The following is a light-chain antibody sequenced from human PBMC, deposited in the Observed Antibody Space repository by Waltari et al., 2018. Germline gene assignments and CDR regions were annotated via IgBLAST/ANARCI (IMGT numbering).Light chain of an antibody. V-gene: IGKV3-20*01. CDR2: STY. CDR1: QTVSTIA. J-gene: IGKJ4*01. CDR3: QQYDGIVVT. Sequence: CRASQTVSTIALSWYQQKPGQAPRVLIYSTYNRATGIPDRFSGSGSGTDFTLTINRLAPKDFAMYYCQQYDGIVVTFGGGTKVEI.